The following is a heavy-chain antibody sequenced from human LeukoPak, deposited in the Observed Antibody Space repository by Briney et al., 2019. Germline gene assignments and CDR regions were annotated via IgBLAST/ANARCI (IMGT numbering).Heavy chain of an antibody. V-gene: IGHV1-46*01. J-gene: IGHJ5*02. Sequence: ASVKVSCKASGYTFINHYMHWVRQAPGQGLEWMGIINPRDGNTMYAQKFQGRVTMTRDISTITFYMELSSLRFEDTAVYYCARGVSSSGSGDAWWFDPWGQGTLVIVSS. CDR1: GYTFINHY. D-gene: IGHD6-13*01. CDR2: INPRDGNT. CDR3: ARGVSSSGSGDAWWFDP.